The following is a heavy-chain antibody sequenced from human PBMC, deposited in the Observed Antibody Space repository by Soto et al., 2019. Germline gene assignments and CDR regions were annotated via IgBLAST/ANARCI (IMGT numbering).Heavy chain of an antibody. J-gene: IGHJ6*02. Sequence: QVQLLESGGGVVQPGRSLRLSCAASGFTFSSYAMHWVRQAPGKGLEWVAVISYDGSNKYYADSVKGRFTISRDNSKNTLYLQMNSLRAEDTAVYYCARETYYYDSSGRRYYYYGMDVWGQGTTVTVSS. CDR3: ARETYYYDSSGRRYYYYGMDV. CDR1: GFTFSSYA. D-gene: IGHD3-22*01. CDR2: ISYDGSNK. V-gene: IGHV3-30-3*01.